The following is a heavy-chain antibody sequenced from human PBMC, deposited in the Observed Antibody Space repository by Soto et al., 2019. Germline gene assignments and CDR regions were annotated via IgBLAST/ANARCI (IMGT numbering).Heavy chain of an antibody. CDR1: GYTFTGYY. CDR3: ARVRIVVVVAATTGGPFDI. J-gene: IGHJ3*02. D-gene: IGHD2-15*01. Sequence: ASVKVSCKASGYTFTGYYMHWVRQAPGQGLEWMGWINPNSGGTNYAQKFQGRVTMTRDTSISTAYMELSRLRSDDTAVYYCARVRIVVVVAATTGGPFDIWGQGTMVTVSS. CDR2: INPNSGGT. V-gene: IGHV1-2*02.